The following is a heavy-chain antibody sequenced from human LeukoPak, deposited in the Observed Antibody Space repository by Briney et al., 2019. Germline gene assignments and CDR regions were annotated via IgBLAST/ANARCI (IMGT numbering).Heavy chain of an antibody. CDR2: ISGSGGST. V-gene: IGHV3-23*01. Sequence: GGSLRLSCAASGFPFSNHAMSWVRQAPGKGLEWVSAISGSGGSTYYADSVKGRFTISRDNSKNTLYLQMNSLRAEDTAVYYCAKLSDYDGYYYYMDVWGKGTTVTVSS. CDR3: AKLSDYDGYYYYMDV. CDR1: GFPFSNHA. J-gene: IGHJ6*03. D-gene: IGHD4-23*01.